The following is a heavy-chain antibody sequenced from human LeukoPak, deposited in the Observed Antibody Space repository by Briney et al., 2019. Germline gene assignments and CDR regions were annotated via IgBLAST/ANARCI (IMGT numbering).Heavy chain of an antibody. V-gene: IGHV1-69*05. CDR3: ARVSSSWDVSPDY. J-gene: IGHJ4*02. D-gene: IGHD6-13*01. CDR2: IIPIFGTA. CDR1: GGTSTSYA. Sequence: GASVKSSCKPPGGTSTSYAITWGGQPPGQGFKWMGGIIPIFGTANYAQKFQGRVTMTRDTSTSTVYMELSSLRSEDTAVYYCARVSSSWDVSPDYWGQGTLVTVSS.